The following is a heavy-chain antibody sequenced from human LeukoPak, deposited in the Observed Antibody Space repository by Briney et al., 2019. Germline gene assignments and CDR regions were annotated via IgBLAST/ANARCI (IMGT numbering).Heavy chain of an antibody. CDR1: GFTFSSYA. CDR3: AKAVVAATRAAVGY. D-gene: IGHD2-15*01. Sequence: GGSLRLSCAASGFTFSSYAMSWVRQAPGKGLEWVSAISGSGGSTYYADSVKGRFTISRDNSKNTLYLQMNSLRAEDTAVYYCAKAVVAATRAAVGYWRQGTLVTLSS. CDR2: ISGSGGST. V-gene: IGHV3-23*01. J-gene: IGHJ4*02.